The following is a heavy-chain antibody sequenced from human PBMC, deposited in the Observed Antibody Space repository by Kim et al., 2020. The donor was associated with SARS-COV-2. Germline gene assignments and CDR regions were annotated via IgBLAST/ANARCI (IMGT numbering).Heavy chain of an antibody. D-gene: IGHD3-10*01. V-gene: IGHV3-7*01. J-gene: IGHJ4*02. Sequence: GGSLRLSCAASGFTFSSYWMSWVRQAPGKGLEWVANIKQDGSEKYYVDSVKGRFTISRDNAKNSLYLQMNSLRAEDTAVYYCARDLYGSGSQNAPHDYWGQGTLVTVSS. CDR2: IKQDGSEK. CDR3: ARDLYGSGSQNAPHDY. CDR1: GFTFSSYW.